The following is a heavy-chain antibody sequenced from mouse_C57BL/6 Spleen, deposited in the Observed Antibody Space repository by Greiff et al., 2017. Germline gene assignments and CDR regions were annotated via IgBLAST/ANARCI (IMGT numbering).Heavy chain of an antibody. Sequence: VMLVESGAELVRPGTSVKVSCKASGYAFTNYLIEWVKQRPGQGLEWIGVINPGSGGTNYNEKFKGKATLTADKSSSTAYMQLSRLTSEASAVYFCARDYGSSLPMDYWGQGTSVTVSS. V-gene: IGHV1-54*01. CDR2: INPGSGGT. CDR1: GYAFTNYL. CDR3: ARDYGSSLPMDY. D-gene: IGHD1-1*01. J-gene: IGHJ4*01.